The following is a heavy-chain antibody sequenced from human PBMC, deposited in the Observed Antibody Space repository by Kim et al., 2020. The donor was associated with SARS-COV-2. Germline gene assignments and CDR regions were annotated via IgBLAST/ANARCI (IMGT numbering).Heavy chain of an antibody. CDR1: GGSISSYY. V-gene: IGHV4-59*01. Sequence: SETLSLTCTVSGGSISSYYWSWIRQPPGKGLEWIGYIYYSGSTNYNPSLKSRVTISVDTSKNQFSLKLSSVTAADTAVYYCANFRTGSWFDPWGQGTLVTVSS. CDR3: ANFRTGSWFDP. CDR2: IYYSGST. D-gene: IGHD3-3*01. J-gene: IGHJ5*02.